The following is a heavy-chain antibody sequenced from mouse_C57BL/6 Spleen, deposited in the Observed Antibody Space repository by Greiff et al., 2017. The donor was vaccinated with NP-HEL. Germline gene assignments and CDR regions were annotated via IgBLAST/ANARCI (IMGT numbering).Heavy chain of an antibody. J-gene: IGHJ4*01. CDR1: GFTIKDDY. Sequence: VQLQQSGAELVRPGASVKLSCTASGFTIKDDYMPWVKQRPEQGLECIGWIDPENGGTEYASKFQGRATITADTSSNTAYLQLSSLTSEDTAVYYCTRGVTTSYARDYWGQGTSVTVSS. D-gene: IGHD2-2*01. CDR2: IDPENGGT. V-gene: IGHV14-4*01. CDR3: TRGVTTSYARDY.